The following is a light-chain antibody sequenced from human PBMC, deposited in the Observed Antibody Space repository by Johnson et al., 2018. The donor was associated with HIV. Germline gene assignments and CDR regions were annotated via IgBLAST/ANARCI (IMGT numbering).Light chain of an antibody. CDR3: GTWDSILSAEV. Sequence: QSVLTQPPSVYAAPGQKVTIPCSGSSSNIGNNYVSWYQQLPGTAPKLLIYDNNKRPSGIPDRFSGSKSGTSATLGITGLQTGDEADYYCGTWDSILSAEVFGTGTKVTVL. V-gene: IGLV1-51*01. J-gene: IGLJ1*01. CDR2: DNN. CDR1: SSNIGNNY.